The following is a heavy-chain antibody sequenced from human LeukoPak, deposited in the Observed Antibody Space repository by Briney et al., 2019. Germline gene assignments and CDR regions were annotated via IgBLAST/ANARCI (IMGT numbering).Heavy chain of an antibody. V-gene: IGHV3-15*01. CDR1: GFTFIYYT. CDR3: TTSGWFDH. D-gene: IGHD1-26*01. CDR2: IKSESGGGTT. Sequence: GGSLRLSCVASGFTFIYYTMNWVRQAPAKGVEWVGRIKSESGGGTTDYAAPVKGRFTISRHYTKNTLFLQMNSLQTEDTAVYYCTTSGWFDHWGQGTLVTVSS. J-gene: IGHJ5*02.